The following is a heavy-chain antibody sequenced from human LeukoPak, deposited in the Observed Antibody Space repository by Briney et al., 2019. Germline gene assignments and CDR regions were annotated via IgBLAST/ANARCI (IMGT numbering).Heavy chain of an antibody. J-gene: IGHJ4*02. CDR3: AKGYYDFWSGYVDY. CDR1: GFTFSSYA. D-gene: IGHD3-3*01. V-gene: IGHV3-23*01. CDR2: ISDRGGNT. Sequence: GGSLRLSCAASGFTFSSYAMSWVRQAPGKGLEWVSTISDRGGNTYYADSVKGRFTISRDNSKNTLYLQMNSLRAEDAAVYYCAKGYYDFWSGYVDYWGQGTLVTVSS.